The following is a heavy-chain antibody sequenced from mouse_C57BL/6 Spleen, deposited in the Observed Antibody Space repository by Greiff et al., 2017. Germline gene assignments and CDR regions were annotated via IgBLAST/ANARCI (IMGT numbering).Heavy chain of an antibody. V-gene: IGHV1-52*01. Sequence: QVQLQQPGAELVRPGSSVKLSCKASGYTFTSYWMHWVKQRPIQGLEWIGNIDPSDSETHYNQKFKDKATLTVDKSSSTAYMQLSSLTSEDSAVYYGAILYDGYYSAWFAYWGQGTLVTVSA. J-gene: IGHJ3*01. D-gene: IGHD2-3*01. CDR3: AILYDGYYSAWFAY. CDR1: GYTFTSYW. CDR2: IDPSDSET.